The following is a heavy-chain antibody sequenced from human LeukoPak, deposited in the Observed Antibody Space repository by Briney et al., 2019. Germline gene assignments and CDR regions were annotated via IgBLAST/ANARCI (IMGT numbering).Heavy chain of an antibody. Sequence: GRSLRLSCAASGFTFHDYAMHWVRQAPGEGLEWVSGISWNSVSIGYADSVKGRFTISRDNAKKSLYLQMNSLRAEDMALYYCAKDIGGAVAGYFDYWGQGTLVTVSS. CDR1: GFTFHDYA. CDR3: AKDIGGAVAGYFDY. D-gene: IGHD6-19*01. CDR2: ISWNSVSI. V-gene: IGHV3-9*03. J-gene: IGHJ4*02.